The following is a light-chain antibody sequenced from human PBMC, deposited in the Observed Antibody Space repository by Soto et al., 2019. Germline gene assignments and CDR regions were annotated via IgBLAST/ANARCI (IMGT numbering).Light chain of an antibody. V-gene: IGKV3-20*01. CDR3: QQYGDSPPT. CDR2: GAS. J-gene: IGKJ1*01. CDR1: QSLSTNY. Sequence: EIVLTQSPGTLSLSPGERATLSCRASQSLSTNYLAWYQRKPGQAPRLLIYGASSRATDIPHRFSGSGSGTDFTLTITRLEPEDFAVYYCQQYGDSPPTFGQGTKVESK.